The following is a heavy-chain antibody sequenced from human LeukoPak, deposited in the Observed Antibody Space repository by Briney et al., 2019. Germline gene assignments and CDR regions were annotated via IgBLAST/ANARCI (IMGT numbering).Heavy chain of an antibody. Sequence: GGSLRLSCASSGFTFSGYEMNWVRQAPGKGLEWVSYISSSSSAIYYADSVKGRFTISRDNAKSSLYLQMSSLRAEDTAVYYCARAANTAAGTPTLAIDYWGQGTLGTVSS. J-gene: IGHJ4*02. CDR2: ISSSSSAI. CDR1: GFTFSGYE. CDR3: ARAANTAAGTPTLAIDY. V-gene: IGHV3-48*03. D-gene: IGHD6-13*01.